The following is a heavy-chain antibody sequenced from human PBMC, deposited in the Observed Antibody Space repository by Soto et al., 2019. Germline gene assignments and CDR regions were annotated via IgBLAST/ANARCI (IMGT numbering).Heavy chain of an antibody. V-gene: IGHV3-23*01. CDR3: AKERSSGYYFFDY. CDR1: VFTFSNYA. D-gene: IGHD5-12*01. CDR2: ISGSDGST. Sequence: GGSLRLSCAASVFTFSNYAMSWVRQAPGEGLEWVSTISGSDGSTYYADSVKGRFTISRDISKNTLYLQMNSLRAEDTAIYYCAKERSSGYYFFDYWGQGTLVTVSS. J-gene: IGHJ4*02.